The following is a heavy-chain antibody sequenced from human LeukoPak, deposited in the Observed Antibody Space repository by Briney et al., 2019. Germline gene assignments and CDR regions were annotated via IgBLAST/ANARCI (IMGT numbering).Heavy chain of an antibody. V-gene: IGHV4-4*07. CDR1: GGSINGHY. CDR2: IYSSGST. Sequence: PSEALSLTCTVSGGSINGHYWSWIRQPAGKGLEWIGRIYSSGSTLYNPSLKSRVTMSVDSSKNQFSLNLSSVTAAVTAVYYCARDRNGDGATYFSYWGQGTLVTVSS. D-gene: IGHD4/OR15-4a*01. CDR3: ARDRNGDGATYFSY. J-gene: IGHJ4*02.